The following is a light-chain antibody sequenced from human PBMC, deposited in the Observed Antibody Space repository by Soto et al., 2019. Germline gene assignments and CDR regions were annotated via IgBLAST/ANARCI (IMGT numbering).Light chain of an antibody. CDR3: SSYTSSSTLA. V-gene: IGLV2-14*01. J-gene: IGLJ2*01. Sequence: QSALTQPASVSGSPGQSITISCTGTSSDVGGYNYVSWYQQHPGKAPKLMIYEVSNRPSGFSNRFSGSKSGNTASLTISGLPAEDEADYYCSSYTSSSTLAFGGGTKLTVL. CDR2: EVS. CDR1: SSDVGGYNY.